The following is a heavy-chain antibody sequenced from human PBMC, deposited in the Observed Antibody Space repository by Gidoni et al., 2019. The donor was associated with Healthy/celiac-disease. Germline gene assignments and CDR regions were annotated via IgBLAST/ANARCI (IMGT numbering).Heavy chain of an antibody. V-gene: IGHV3-7*01. CDR3: ARGALYSYGLDY. Sequence: EVQLVESGGGLVQPGGSLRLSCSSSGFTFSSYWMSWVSQVPGKGVEWVDNIKQDGSEKYYVDSVKGRFTISRDNAKNSLYLQMNSLGAEDTAVYYCARGALYSYGLDYWGQGTLVTVSS. J-gene: IGHJ4*02. D-gene: IGHD5-18*01. CDR2: IKQDGSEK. CDR1: GFTFSSYW.